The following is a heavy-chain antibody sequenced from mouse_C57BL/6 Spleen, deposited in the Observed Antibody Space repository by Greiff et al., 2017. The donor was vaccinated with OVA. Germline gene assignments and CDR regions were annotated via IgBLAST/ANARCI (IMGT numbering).Heavy chain of an antibody. J-gene: IGHJ4*01. CDR3: ARYDYYAMDY. V-gene: IGHV5-6*01. D-gene: IGHD2-14*01. CDR2: ISSGGSYT. CDR1: GFTFSSYG. Sequence: EVQVVESGGDLVKPGGSLKLSCAASGFTFSSYGMSWVRQTPDKRLEWVATISSGGSYTYYPDSVKRRFTISRDNAKNTLYLQMSSLKSEDTAMYYCARYDYYAMDYWGQGTSVTVSS.